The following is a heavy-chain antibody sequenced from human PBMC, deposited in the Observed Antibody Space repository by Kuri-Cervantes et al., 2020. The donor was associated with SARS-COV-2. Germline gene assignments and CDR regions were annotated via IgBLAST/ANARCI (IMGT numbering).Heavy chain of an antibody. J-gene: IGHJ6*02. CDR2: ISYDGSNK. CDR3: ARDFNWRDPDYYYYGMDV. D-gene: IGHD1-1*01. Sequence: GESLKISCAASGFTFSSYAMHWVRQAPGKGLEWVAVISYDGSNKYYADSVKGRFTISRDNSKNTLYLQMNSLRAGDTAVYYCARDFNWRDPDYYYYGMDVWGQGTTVTVSS. V-gene: IGHV3-30-3*01. CDR1: GFTFSSYA.